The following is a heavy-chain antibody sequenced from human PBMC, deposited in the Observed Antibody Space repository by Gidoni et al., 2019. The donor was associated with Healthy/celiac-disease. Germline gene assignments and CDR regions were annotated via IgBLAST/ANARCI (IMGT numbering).Heavy chain of an antibody. CDR1: GFPFSSYA. CDR2: ISGSGGST. J-gene: IGHJ4*02. V-gene: IGHV3-23*01. D-gene: IGHD3-9*01. CDR3: AKGSYDILTGYDY. Sequence: EVQLLESGGGLVQPGGSLRLSCAASGFPFSSYAMGWVRQAPGKGLEWVSAISGSGGSTYYADSVKGRFTISRDNSKNTLYLQMNSLRAEDTAVYYCAKGSYDILTGYDYWGQGTLVTVSS.